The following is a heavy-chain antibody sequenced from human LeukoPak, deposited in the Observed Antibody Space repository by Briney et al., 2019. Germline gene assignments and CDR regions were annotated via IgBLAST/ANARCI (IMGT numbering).Heavy chain of an antibody. J-gene: IGHJ4*02. D-gene: IGHD1-26*01. V-gene: IGHV4-31*03. Sequence: PSQTLSLTCTVSGGSINSGGYYWSWIRQHPGEGLEWIVYIYYGGSTYYNPSLKSRVTISVDTSENQFSLKLSSVTAADTAVYYCARYSGSYSFDYWGQGSLVTVSS. CDR1: GGSINSGGYY. CDR2: IYYGGST. CDR3: ARYSGSYSFDY.